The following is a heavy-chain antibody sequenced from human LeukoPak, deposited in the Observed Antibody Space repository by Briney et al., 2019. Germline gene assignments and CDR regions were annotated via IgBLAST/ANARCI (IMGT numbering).Heavy chain of an antibody. D-gene: IGHD3-10*01. Sequence: TGGSLRLSCAASGFSFDDHAMHWVRQAPGKGLEWVSYISSSGSTIYYADSVKGRFTISRDDAKNSLYLQMNSLRAEDTAVYYCARDNGSGMHWGQGTLVTVSS. CDR3: ARDNGSGMH. V-gene: IGHV3-11*01. J-gene: IGHJ4*02. CDR1: GFSFDDHA. CDR2: ISSSGSTI.